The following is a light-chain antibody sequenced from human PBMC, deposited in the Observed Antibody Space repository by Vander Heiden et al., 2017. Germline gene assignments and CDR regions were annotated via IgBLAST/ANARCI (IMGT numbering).Light chain of an antibody. V-gene: IGKV1-13*02. J-gene: IGKJ2*01. CDR2: DAT. Sequence: AIQLTQSPSSLSTSVGARVTITCRASQGITSALAWYQQKPGKRPELLIYDATSLETGVPVRFSGSGSGTDCTLTISSLQPEDAATYFCQQFSIYPRTFGQGTKLEIK. CDR1: QGITSA. CDR3: QQFSIYPRT.